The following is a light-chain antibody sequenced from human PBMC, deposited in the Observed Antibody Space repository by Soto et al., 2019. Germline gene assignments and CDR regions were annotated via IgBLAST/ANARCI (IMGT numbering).Light chain of an antibody. J-gene: IGKJ1*01. V-gene: IGKV1-39*01. Sequence: DIQIHQSPSSLSASVGDRVTITCRASQGISTYLTWYQQKPGKAPKLLIYGASSMETGVPSRFSGSGSETDFTLTISSLQPEDFAAYYCQQNYSTTWTFGQGTKVDIK. CDR3: QQNYSTTWT. CDR2: GAS. CDR1: QGISTY.